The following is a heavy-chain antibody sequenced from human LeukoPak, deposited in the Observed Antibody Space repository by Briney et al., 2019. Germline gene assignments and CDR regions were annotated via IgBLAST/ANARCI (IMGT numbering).Heavy chain of an antibody. CDR3: VKHAPPRYSGSPPAY. Sequence: GGSLRLSCAASGFTFSSYWMSWVRQAPGKGLEWVANINKDGGEKYYVDSVKGRFTISRDNAKNSLYLQMNSRRADDTAGSYFVKHAPPRYSGSPPAYWGQGTLVTVSS. CDR1: GFTFSSYW. V-gene: IGHV3-7*03. D-gene: IGHD1-26*01. J-gene: IGHJ4*02. CDR2: INKDGGEK.